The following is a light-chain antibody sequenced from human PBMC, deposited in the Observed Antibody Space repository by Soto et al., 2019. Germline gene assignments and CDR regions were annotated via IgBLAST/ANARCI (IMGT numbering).Light chain of an antibody. Sequence: EIVXTXXXXTLSVSPGERATLSCRASQSVSSNLAWYQQKPGQAPRLLIYGASTRATGIPARFSGSGSGTEFTLTISSLQSEDFAVYYCQQYNNWPPYTFGQGTKLEIK. CDR2: GAS. J-gene: IGKJ2*01. CDR3: QQYNNWPPYT. V-gene: IGKV3-15*01. CDR1: QSVSSN.